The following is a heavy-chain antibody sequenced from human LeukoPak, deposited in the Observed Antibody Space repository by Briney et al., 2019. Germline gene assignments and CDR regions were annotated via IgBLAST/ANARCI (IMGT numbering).Heavy chain of an antibody. D-gene: IGHD3-22*01. J-gene: IGHJ4*02. V-gene: IGHV3-7*03. Sequence: GGSLRLSCEGSAFIFSGHWMNWVRQTPGKGLEWVANIKQDGSKKNYVDSVKGRFTISRDNAKNLLYLQMNSLRAEDTAVYYCATPLDYYDSSGYHQGGDWGQGTLVTVSS. CDR1: AFIFSGHW. CDR3: ATPLDYYDSSGYHQGGD. CDR2: IKQDGSKK.